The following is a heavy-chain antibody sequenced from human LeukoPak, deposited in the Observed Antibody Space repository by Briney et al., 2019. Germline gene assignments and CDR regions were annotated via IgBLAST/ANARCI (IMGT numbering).Heavy chain of an antibody. D-gene: IGHD4-17*01. V-gene: IGHV4-4*02. CDR1: GAFITNSHW. Sequence: SETLSLTCAVSGAFITNSHWWSWARQPPGKGLEWIGEIYHSGTTNYNPSLKSRVTMSVDKSKNQFSLKLSSVTAADMAVYYCATYFYGEYGSYYFDYWGQGTLVTVSS. CDR2: IYHSGTT. CDR3: ATYFYGEYGSYYFDY. J-gene: IGHJ4*02.